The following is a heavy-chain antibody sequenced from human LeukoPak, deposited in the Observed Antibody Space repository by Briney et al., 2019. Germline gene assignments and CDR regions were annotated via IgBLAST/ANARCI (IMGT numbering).Heavy chain of an antibody. D-gene: IGHD3-22*01. J-gene: IGHJ4*02. CDR1: GYTFTSYG. V-gene: IGHV7-4-1*02. CDR2: INTNTGNP. Sequence: ASVKVSCKASGYTFTSYGISWVRQAPGQGLEWMGWINTNTGNPTYAQGFTGRFVFSLDTSVSTAYLQISSLKAEDTAVYYCARGPYYYDSSGYVSPPDYWGQGTLVTVSS. CDR3: ARGPYYYDSSGYVSPPDY.